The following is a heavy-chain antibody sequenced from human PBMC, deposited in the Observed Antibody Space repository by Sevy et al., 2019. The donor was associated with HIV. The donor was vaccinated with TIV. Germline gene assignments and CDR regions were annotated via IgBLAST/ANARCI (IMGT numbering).Heavy chain of an antibody. CDR2: ITPVLGTT. J-gene: IGHJ4*02. CDR1: GGTFSSYI. CDR3: ARWSISIDY. Sequence: ASVKVSCKASGGTFSSYIVSWVRQAPGQGLEWMGGITPVLGTTNDAHKFQGRVTITADESTSTVYMEMSRLKSEDTAVYYCARWSISIDYWGQGTLVTVSS. V-gene: IGHV1-69*13.